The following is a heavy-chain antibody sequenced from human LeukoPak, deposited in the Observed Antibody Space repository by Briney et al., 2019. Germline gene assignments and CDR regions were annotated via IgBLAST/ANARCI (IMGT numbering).Heavy chain of an antibody. V-gene: IGHV1-3*01. CDR1: GYTFTSYA. CDR2: INAGNGNT. CDR3: ARGIGSSSWYPAPHP. Sequence: ASVKVSCKASGYTFTSYAMHWVRQAPGQGLEWMGWINAGNGNTKYSQKFQGRVTITRDTSASTAYMKLSSLRSEDTAVYYCARGIGSSSWYPAPHPWGQGTLVTVSS. D-gene: IGHD6-13*01. J-gene: IGHJ5*02.